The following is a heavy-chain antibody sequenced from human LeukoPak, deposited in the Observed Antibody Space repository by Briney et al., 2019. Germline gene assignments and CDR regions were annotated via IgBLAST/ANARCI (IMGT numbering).Heavy chain of an antibody. CDR2: MNPNSGNT. CDR3: ARVTRISGSYGY. CDR1: GYTFTSYD. V-gene: IGHV1-8*01. Sequence: GASVKVSCRASGYTFTSYDINWVRQATGQGLEWMGWMNPNSGNTGYAQKFQGRVTMTRNTSISTAYMELSSLRSEDTAVYYCARVTRISGSYGYWGQGTLVTVSS. D-gene: IGHD1-26*01. J-gene: IGHJ4*02.